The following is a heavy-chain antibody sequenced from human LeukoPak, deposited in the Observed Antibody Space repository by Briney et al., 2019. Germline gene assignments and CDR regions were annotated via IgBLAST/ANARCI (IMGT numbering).Heavy chain of an antibody. CDR1: GGSFSGYY. D-gene: IGHD2-15*01. J-gene: IGHJ4*02. CDR2: NNYSGST. V-gene: IGHV4-34*01. Sequence: SETLSLTCAVYGGSFSGYYWSWIRQPPGKGLEWIGENNYSGSTNYNPSLKSRVTISVDTSKNQFSLKLSSVTAADTAVYYCARGLSAIVYWGQGTLVTVSS. CDR3: ARGLSAIVY.